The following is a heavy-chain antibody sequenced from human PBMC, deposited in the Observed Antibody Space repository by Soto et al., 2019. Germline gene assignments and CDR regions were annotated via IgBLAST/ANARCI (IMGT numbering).Heavy chain of an antibody. CDR3: ARDGVPYSSGWYAGFDP. J-gene: IGHJ5*02. V-gene: IGHV3-30-3*01. D-gene: IGHD6-19*01. CDR1: GFTFSSYA. Sequence: GSLRLSCAASGFTFSSYAMHWVRQAPGKGLEWVAVISYDGSNKYYADSVKGRFTISRDNSKNTLYLQMNSLRAEDTAVYYCARDGVPYSSGWYAGFDPWGQGTLVTVSS. CDR2: ISYDGSNK.